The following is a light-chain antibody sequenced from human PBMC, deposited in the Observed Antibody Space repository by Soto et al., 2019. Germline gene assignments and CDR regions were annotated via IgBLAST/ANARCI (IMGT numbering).Light chain of an antibody. CDR1: QGISSY. CDR3: QKDDSAPLT. V-gene: IGKV1-27*01. CDR2: GAS. Sequence: DIQMTQSPSSLSASVGDRVTITCRASQGISSYLAWYQQKPGTVTKLLIYGASTLQSGVPSRFSGSGSGTDFTLTISSLQPEDIATYYCQKDDSAPLTFGPGTRVDIK. J-gene: IGKJ3*01.